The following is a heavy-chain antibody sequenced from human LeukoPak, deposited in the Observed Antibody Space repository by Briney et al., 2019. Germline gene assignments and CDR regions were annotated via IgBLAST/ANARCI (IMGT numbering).Heavy chain of an antibody. CDR1: GGSISSNKW. CDR2: IYRSGTT. D-gene: IGHD3-22*01. Sequence: SGTLSLTCAVSGGSISSNKWWSWLRQPPGKGLEWIGEIYRSGTTNCNPSLKSRVTISVDTSKNQFSLKLSSVTAADTAVYYCARAGDNSGYSDYWGQGTLVTVSS. CDR3: ARAGDNSGYSDY. V-gene: IGHV4-4*02. J-gene: IGHJ4*02.